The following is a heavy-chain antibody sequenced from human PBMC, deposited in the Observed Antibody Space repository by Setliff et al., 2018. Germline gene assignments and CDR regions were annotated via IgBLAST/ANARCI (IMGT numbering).Heavy chain of an antibody. J-gene: IGHJ4*02. CDR1: GFTFSSYW. CDR3: ARDQGTYYDFWSGPTYFDY. V-gene: IGHV3-7*03. CDR2: IKQDGSEK. D-gene: IGHD3-3*01. Sequence: LRLSCAASGFTFSSYWMSWVRQAPGKGLEWVANIKQDGSEKYYVDSVKGRFTISRDNAKNSLYLQMNSLRAEDTAVYYCARDQGTYYDFWSGPTYFDYWGQGTLVTVSS.